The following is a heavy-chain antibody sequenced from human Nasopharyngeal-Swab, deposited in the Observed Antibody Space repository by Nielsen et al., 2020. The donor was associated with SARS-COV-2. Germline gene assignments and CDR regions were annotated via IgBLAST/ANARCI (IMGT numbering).Heavy chain of an antibody. CDR2: IRSKIDSHAT. CDR3: TRYDERLTSFDY. D-gene: IGHD3-3*01. Sequence: GGSLRLSCEASGFIFSGSAIHWVRQASGKGLEWVGRIRSKIDSHATAYGASVKGRFTISRDDSKNTAYLQMNSLKTEDTAVYYCTRYDERLTSFDYWGQGTLVTISS. V-gene: IGHV3-73*01. J-gene: IGHJ4*02. CDR1: GFIFSGSA.